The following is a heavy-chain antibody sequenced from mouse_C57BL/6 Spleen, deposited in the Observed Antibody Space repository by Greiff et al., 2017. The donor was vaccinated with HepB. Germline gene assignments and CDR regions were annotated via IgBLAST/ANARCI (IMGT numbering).Heavy chain of an antibody. D-gene: IGHD1-1*01. CDR2: IDPSDSYT. J-gene: IGHJ2*01. V-gene: IGHV1-50*01. CDR3: ARSETTVVATGDY. CDR1: GYTFTSYW. Sequence: QVQLQQPGAELVKPGASVKLSCKASGYTFTSYWMQWVKQRPGQGLEWIGEIDPSDSYTNYNQKFKGKATLTVDTSSSTAYMQLSSLTSEDSAVYYCARSETTVVATGDYWGQGTTRTVSS.